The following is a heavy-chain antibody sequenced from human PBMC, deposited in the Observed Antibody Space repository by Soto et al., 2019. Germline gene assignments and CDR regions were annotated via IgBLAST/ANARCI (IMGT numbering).Heavy chain of an antibody. CDR1: GFTVSSNY. V-gene: IGHV3-53*04. J-gene: IGHJ3*02. CDR3: AKQLVGWDAFDI. Sequence: GGSLRLSCAASGFTVSSNYMSWVRQAPGKGLEWVSVIYSGGSTYYADSVKGRFTISRHNYKNTLYLQMNSLRAEDTAVYYCAKQLVGWDAFDIWGQGTMVTVSS. CDR2: IYSGGST. D-gene: IGHD6-6*01.